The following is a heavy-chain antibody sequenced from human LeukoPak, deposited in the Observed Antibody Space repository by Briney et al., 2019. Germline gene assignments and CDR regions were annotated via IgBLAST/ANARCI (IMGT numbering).Heavy chain of an antibody. CDR1: GFTFSSYA. Sequence: PGGSLRLSCAAPGFTFSSYAMSWVRQAPGKGLEWVSAISGSGGSTYYADSVKGRFTISRDNSKNTLYLQMNSLRAEDTAVYYCAKRVATNYYYYYGMDVWGQGTTVTVSS. CDR3: AKRVATNYYYYYGMDV. V-gene: IGHV3-23*01. J-gene: IGHJ6*02. CDR2: ISGSGGST. D-gene: IGHD5-24*01.